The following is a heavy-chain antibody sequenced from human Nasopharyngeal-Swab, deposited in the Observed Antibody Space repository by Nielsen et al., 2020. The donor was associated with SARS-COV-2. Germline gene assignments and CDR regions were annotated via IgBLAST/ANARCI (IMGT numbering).Heavy chain of an antibody. CDR1: GFTVSSNY. D-gene: IGHD1-1*01. Sequence: GESLKISCAASGFTVSSNYMSWVRQAPGKGLEWVSVIYSGGSTKYADSVKGRFTISRHNSKNTLYLQMNSLRAEDTAVYYCARGQLERPLYFDYWGQGTLVTVSS. CDR3: ARGQLERPLYFDY. J-gene: IGHJ4*02. V-gene: IGHV3-53*04. CDR2: IYSGGST.